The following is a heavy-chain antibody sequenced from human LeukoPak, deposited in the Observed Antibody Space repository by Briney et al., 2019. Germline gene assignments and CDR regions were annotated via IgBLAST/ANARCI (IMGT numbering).Heavy chain of an antibody. D-gene: IGHD2-8*01. CDR2: IEQDGSEK. CDR3: AREERHCTRSMCAPPPMDV. J-gene: IGHJ6*02. Sequence: GGSLRLSCAASGFTFSSYWMSWVRQAPGKGLEWVANIEQDGSEKYYVDSVKGRLTISRENAKNSLYLQINSLRAEDTAVYYCAREERHCTRSMCAPPPMDVWGQGTTVTVSS. V-gene: IGHV3-7*01. CDR1: GFTFSSYW.